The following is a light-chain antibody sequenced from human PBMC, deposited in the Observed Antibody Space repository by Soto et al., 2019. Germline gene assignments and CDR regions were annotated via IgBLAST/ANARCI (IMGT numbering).Light chain of an antibody. CDR2: GNS. CDR1: SSNIGAGYD. Sequence: QSALTQPPSVSGAPGQRVTISCTGSSSNIGAGYDVHWYQQLPGTAPKLLIYGNSNRPSGVPDRFSGSKSGNTASLTVSGLQAEDEADYYCTSYAGTYSFFYVFGTGTKVTVL. J-gene: IGLJ1*01. V-gene: IGLV1-40*01. CDR3: TSYAGTYSFFYV.